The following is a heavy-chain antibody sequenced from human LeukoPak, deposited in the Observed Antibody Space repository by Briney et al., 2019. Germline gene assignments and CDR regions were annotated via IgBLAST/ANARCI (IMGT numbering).Heavy chain of an antibody. CDR2: IYSGGST. D-gene: IGHD5-24*01. V-gene: IGHV3-53*01. CDR1: GFTVSSNY. CDR3: ARNRIRREDTTDDY. Sequence: GGSLRLSCAASGFTVSSNYMSWVRQAPGKGLEWVSVIYSGGSTYYADSVKGRFTISRDNSKNTLYLQMNSLRAEDTAVYYCARNRIRREDTTDDYWGQGTLVTVSS. J-gene: IGHJ4*02.